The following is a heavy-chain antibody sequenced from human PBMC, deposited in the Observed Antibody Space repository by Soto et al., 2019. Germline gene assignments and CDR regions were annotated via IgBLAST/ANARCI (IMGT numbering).Heavy chain of an antibody. D-gene: IGHD6-13*01. CDR3: AIETAAAGTNWFDP. CDR2: IYSSGST. Sequence: SETLTLTCTDSGGSISSYSWSWIRQPAGRGLEWIGRIYSSGSTNYNPSIKRRVTMPVDTSTNPLFVKLSAVAAAGTAVYYCAIETAAAGTNWFDPWGQGTQVTGSS. J-gene: IGHJ5*02. V-gene: IGHV4-4*07. CDR1: GGSISSYS.